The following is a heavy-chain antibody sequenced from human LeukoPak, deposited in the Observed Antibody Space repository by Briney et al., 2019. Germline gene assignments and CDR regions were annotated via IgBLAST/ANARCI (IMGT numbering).Heavy chain of an antibody. V-gene: IGHV3-33*01. CDR2: IWYDGSNK. J-gene: IGHJ4*02. CDR3: ASGYCSSTSCYDFDY. D-gene: IGHD2-2*03. Sequence: PGRSLRLSCAASGLTFSSYGMHWVRQAPGKGLEWVAVIWYDGSNKYYADSVKGRFTISRDNSKNTLYLQMNSLRAEDTAVYYCASGYCSSTSCYDFDYWGQGTLVTVSS. CDR1: GLTFSSYG.